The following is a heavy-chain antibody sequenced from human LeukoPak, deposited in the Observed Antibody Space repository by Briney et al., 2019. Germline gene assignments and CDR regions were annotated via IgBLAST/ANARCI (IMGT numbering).Heavy chain of an antibody. CDR3: ARGFGSGTSPIDL. Sequence: PSETLSLTCTVSERSIRSVYWNWIRQSAGKGLEWIGRIYATDLTNYNPSLKSRVTLSVDMSKNELSLTLKSVTAADTAVYYCARGFGSGTSPIDLWGQGALVTVSS. D-gene: IGHD3-10*01. CDR1: ERSIRSVY. J-gene: IGHJ5*02. V-gene: IGHV4-4*07. CDR2: IYATDLT.